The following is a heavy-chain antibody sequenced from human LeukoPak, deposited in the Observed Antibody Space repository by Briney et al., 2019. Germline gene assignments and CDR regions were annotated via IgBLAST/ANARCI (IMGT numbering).Heavy chain of an antibody. Sequence: GASVKVSCKASGYTFTGYYMHWVRQAPGQGLEWMGWINPNSGGTNYAQKFQGRVTMTRDTSISTAYMELSRLRSDDTAVYYCARSHRQGGYDFWERYYFDYWGQGTLVTVSS. J-gene: IGHJ4*02. V-gene: IGHV1-2*02. CDR2: INPNSGGT. CDR3: ARSHRQGGYDFWERYYFDY. CDR1: GYTFTGYY. D-gene: IGHD3-3*01.